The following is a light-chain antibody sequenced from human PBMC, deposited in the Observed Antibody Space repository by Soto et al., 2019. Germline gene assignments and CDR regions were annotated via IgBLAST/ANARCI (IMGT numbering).Light chain of an antibody. J-gene: IGKJ4*01. CDR3: QQLYGYPLT. CDR1: QDISRA. Sequence: IQLTQSPSSLSATVGDRVTITCRASQDISRALAWYQQKPGKAPNLLISPASNLLSGVPSRFSGSGSGTDFTLTINGLQPEDFATYWCQQLYGYPLTFGGGSKVEIK. CDR2: PAS. V-gene: IGKV1-9*01.